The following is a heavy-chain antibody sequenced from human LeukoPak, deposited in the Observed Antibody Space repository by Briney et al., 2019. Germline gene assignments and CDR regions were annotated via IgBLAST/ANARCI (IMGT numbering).Heavy chain of an antibody. V-gene: IGHV4-39*07. D-gene: IGHD2-8*01. CDR2: IYYSGTT. CDR3: ARGSRGNGGALDI. CDR1: GGSISSSPYY. J-gene: IGHJ3*02. Sequence: PSETLSLTCTVSGGSISSSPYYWGWIRQPPGKGLEWIGSIYYSGTTHYNPSLESRVTISVDTSKNQFSLNLSSVTAADTAVYYCARGSRGNGGALDIWGQGTMVTVSS.